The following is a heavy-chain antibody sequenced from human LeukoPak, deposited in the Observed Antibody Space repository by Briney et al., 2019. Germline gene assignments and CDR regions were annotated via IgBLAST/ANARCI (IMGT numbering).Heavy chain of an antibody. CDR1: GFTFSSYS. CDR2: ISSSSGTI. J-gene: IGHJ3*02. D-gene: IGHD5-12*01. V-gene: IGHV3-48*04. CDR3: ATGRGYSGFDLHAFDI. Sequence: GGSLRLSRAASGFTFSSYSMNWVRQAPGKGLEWVSYISSSSGTIYYADSVKGRFTISRDNAKNSLYLQMNSLRAEDTAVYSCATGRGYSGFDLHAFDIWGQGTVVTVSS.